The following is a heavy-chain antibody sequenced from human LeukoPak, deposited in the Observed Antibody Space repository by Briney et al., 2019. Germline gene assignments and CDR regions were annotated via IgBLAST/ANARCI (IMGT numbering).Heavy chain of an antibody. CDR2: IYSGGST. D-gene: IGHD3-22*01. J-gene: IGHJ6*02. CDR3: ARGNYGSMDV. Sequence: GGYLRLSCAASGFTVSSNYMSWVRQAPGKGLEWVSVIYSGGSTYYADSVKGRFTISRDNSKNTLYLQMNSQRAEDTAVYYCARGNYGSMDVWGQGTTVTVSS. CDR1: GFTVSSNY. V-gene: IGHV3-66*02.